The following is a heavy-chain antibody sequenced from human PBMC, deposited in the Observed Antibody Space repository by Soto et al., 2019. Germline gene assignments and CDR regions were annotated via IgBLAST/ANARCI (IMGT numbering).Heavy chain of an antibody. CDR3: ASTIFGVFYYGMDV. CDR1: GFTFSSYA. J-gene: IGHJ6*02. D-gene: IGHD3-3*01. CDR2: ISDSGGST. V-gene: IGHV3-23*01. Sequence: EVQLLESGGGLVQPGGSLRLSCAASGFTFSSYAMSWVRQAPGKGLEWVSGISDSGGSTYYADSVKGRFTISRDNSKNPLYLQMNSLRAEDTAVYYCASTIFGVFYYGMDVWGQGTTVTVSS.